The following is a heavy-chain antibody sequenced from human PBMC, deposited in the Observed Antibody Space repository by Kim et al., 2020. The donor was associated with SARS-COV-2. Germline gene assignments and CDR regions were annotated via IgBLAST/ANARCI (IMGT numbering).Heavy chain of an antibody. D-gene: IGHD4-4*01. CDR2: IYYSGST. V-gene: IGHV4-59*01. J-gene: IGHJ4*02. CDR1: GGSISSYY. Sequence: SETLSLTCTVSGGSISSYYWSWIRQPPGKGLEWIGYIYYSGSTNYNPSLKSRVTISVDTSKNQFSLKLSSVTAADTAVYYCARASWGNSGFDYWGQGTLVTVSS. CDR3: ARASWGNSGFDY.